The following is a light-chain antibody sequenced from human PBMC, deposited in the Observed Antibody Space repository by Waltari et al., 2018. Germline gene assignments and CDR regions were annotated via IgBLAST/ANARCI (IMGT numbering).Light chain of an antibody. V-gene: IGLV2-14*03. Sequence: QSALTQPASVSGSPGQSLTISCSGIGSDIGASKYGFWYQPHPGKAPKLMIYEVTYRPSGVSDRFSGSKSGNTASLTISGLQAEDEADYFCCTYTSSDTRVFGTGTKVTVL. CDR2: EVT. CDR3: CTYTSSDTRV. J-gene: IGLJ1*01. CDR1: GSDIGASKY.